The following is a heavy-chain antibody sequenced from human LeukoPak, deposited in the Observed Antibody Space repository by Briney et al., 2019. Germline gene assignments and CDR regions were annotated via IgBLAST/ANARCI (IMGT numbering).Heavy chain of an antibody. J-gene: IGHJ6*02. CDR3: ARASGIAAIVRYGMDV. D-gene: IGHD6-13*01. Sequence: GSLRLSCAASGFTFSTSGMHWVRQAPGKGLEWVAVIWYDGSNKHYAESVKGRFSISRDNSKSTLYLQMNSLRAEDTAVYYCARASGIAAIVRYGMDVWGQGTTVTVSS. CDR2: IWYDGSNK. CDR1: GFTFSTSG. V-gene: IGHV3-33*01.